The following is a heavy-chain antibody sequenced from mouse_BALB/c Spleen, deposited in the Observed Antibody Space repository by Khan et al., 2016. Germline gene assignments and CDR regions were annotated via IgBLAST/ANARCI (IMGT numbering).Heavy chain of an antibody. V-gene: IGHV7-3*02. CDR3: ARDKGGFEY. Sequence: EVELVESGGGLVQPGGSLRLSCATSGFTFTDYYMSWVRQPPGKALEWLGFIRNKANGYTTEYSASVKGRFTISRDNSQSILYLQMNTLRAEDSATEYCARDKGGFEYWGQGTTLTVSS. J-gene: IGHJ2*01. CDR2: IRNKANGYTT. CDR1: GFTFTDYY.